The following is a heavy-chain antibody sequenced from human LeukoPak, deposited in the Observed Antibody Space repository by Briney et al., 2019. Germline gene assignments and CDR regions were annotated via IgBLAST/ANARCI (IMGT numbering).Heavy chain of an antibody. CDR1: GFTFSSYG. CDR3: ARGPNTYGSGGDP. D-gene: IGHD3-10*01. J-gene: IGHJ5*02. CDR2: ISGSGGST. V-gene: IGHV3-23*01. Sequence: GGSLRLSCAASGFTFSSYGMSWVRQAPGKGLEWVSAISGSGGSTYYADSVKGRFTISRDNAKNSLYLQMNSLRAEDTAVYYCARGPNTYGSGGDPWGQGTLVTVSS.